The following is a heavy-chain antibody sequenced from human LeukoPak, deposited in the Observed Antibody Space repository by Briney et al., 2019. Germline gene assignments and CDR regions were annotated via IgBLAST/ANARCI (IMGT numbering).Heavy chain of an antibody. J-gene: IGHJ4*02. V-gene: IGHV4-4*07. CDR3: ARDRGTWNDDGFDY. CDR2: IYISGST. Sequence: SGTLSLTCAVSGGSISSYYWSWIRQPAGKGLEWIGRIYISGSTNYNPSLKSRVTMSVDTSKNQFSLKLSSVTTADTAVYYCARDRGTWNDDGFDYWGQGTLVTVSS. CDR1: GGSISSYY. D-gene: IGHD1-1*01.